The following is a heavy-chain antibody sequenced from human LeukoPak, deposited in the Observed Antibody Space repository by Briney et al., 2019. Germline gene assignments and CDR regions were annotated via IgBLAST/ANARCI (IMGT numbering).Heavy chain of an antibody. V-gene: IGHV1-69*06. J-gene: IGHJ6*04. CDR3: ARGPRTTGTTYYYYGMDV. CDR2: IIPIFGTA. CDR1: GGTCSSYA. D-gene: IGHD1-1*01. Sequence: ASVKVSCKASGGTCSSYAISWVRQAPGQGLEWMGGIIPIFGTANYAQKFQGRVTITADKSTSTAYMELSSLRSEDTAVYYCARGPRTTGTTYYYYGMDVWGKGTTVTVSS.